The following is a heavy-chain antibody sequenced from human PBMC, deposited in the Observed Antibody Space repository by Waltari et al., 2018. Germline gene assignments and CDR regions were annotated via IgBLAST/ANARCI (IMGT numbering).Heavy chain of an antibody. CDR1: GGSISSYY. Sequence: QVQLQESGPGLVKPSETLSLTCTVSGGSISSYYWSWIRQPPGKGLEWIGYIYYSGSTNYNPSLKSRVTISVDTSKNQFSLKLSSVTAADTAVYYCAREVIVGALGGFYYFDYWGQGTLVTVSS. V-gene: IGHV4-59*01. CDR2: IYYSGST. CDR3: AREVIVGALGGFYYFDY. D-gene: IGHD1-26*01. J-gene: IGHJ4*02.